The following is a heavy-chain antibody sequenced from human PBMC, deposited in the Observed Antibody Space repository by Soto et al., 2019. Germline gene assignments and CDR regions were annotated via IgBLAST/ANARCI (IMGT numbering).Heavy chain of an antibody. J-gene: IGHJ3*02. Sequence: QVQLQESGPGLVKPSGTLSLTCTVSGGSTSSSNWWSWVRQPPGKGLEWIGEIYHSGSTNYNPSLQSRVTRAVDKSENQFSLKMRSVTAADTAVYYCARSPSSSWYGGGAFDIWGQGTMVTVSS. D-gene: IGHD6-13*01. CDR2: IYHSGST. V-gene: IGHV4-4*02. CDR3: ARSPSSSWYGGGAFDI. CDR1: GGSTSSSNW.